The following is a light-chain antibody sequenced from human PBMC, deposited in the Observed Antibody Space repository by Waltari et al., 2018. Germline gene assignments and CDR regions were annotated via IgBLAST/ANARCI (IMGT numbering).Light chain of an antibody. CDR3: QQYGSSILYT. V-gene: IGKV3-20*01. CDR2: GAS. J-gene: IGKJ2*01. Sequence: EVVLTQSPDTLSLSPGERATLSCRASQSLTKRYLAWYQQKPGQAPRLLIYGASSRAPGIPNRFSGSGSGTDFTLTISRLEPEDCAVYYCQQYGSSILYTFGQGTKLEIK. CDR1: QSLTKRY.